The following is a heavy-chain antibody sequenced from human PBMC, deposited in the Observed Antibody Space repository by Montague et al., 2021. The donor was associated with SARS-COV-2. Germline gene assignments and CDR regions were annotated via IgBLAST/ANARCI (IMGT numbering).Heavy chain of an antibody. CDR2: ILYNGTA. Sequence: SETLSLTCSVSGSYLRGYFWSWVRQPPGQRLEWIGYILYNGTATXNPALRSRLTMSVDMSRNQFSQELGSMTVTDTAFYYGTRGHGWYQSWGRGTLVTVSS. V-gene: IGHV4-59*13. CDR1: GSYLRGYF. J-gene: IGHJ5*02. D-gene: IGHD6-19*01. CDR3: TRGHGWYQS.